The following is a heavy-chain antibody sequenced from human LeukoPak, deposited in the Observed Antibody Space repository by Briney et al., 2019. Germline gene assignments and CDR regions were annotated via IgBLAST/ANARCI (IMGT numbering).Heavy chain of an antibody. CDR2: MSGNGGSI. CDR1: GFTFSGHA. D-gene: IGHD3-16*01. CDR3: ARDGMITAYAFDI. V-gene: IGHV3-23*01. J-gene: IGHJ3*02. Sequence: GGSLRLSCAASGFTFSGHAMGWVRQAPGKGLEWVSAMSGNGGSIGYADSVKGRFTISRDNSKNTLYLQMNSLRAEDTAVYYCARDGMITAYAFDIWGQGTMVTVSS.